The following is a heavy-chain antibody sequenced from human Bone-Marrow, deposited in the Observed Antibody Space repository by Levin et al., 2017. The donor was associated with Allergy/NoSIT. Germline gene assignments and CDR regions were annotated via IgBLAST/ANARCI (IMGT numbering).Heavy chain of an antibody. Sequence: GGSLRLSCAVSGFSFSLFGMQWVRQAPGKGLEWVAIIPSDEINKYYADSVKGRFVVSRDNSKNTLYLQMDNLRPEDTAVYFCATDQSGRFDPWGQGTLVTVSS. J-gene: IGHJ5*02. CDR3: ATDQSGRFDP. V-gene: IGHV3-30*03. CDR2: IPSDEINK. CDR1: GFSFSLFG.